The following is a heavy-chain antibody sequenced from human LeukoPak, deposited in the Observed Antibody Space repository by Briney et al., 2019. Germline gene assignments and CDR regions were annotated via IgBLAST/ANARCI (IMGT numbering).Heavy chain of an antibody. CDR2: IIHRVST. Sequence: SQTLSLTSPVYAGFFSVYYGGWIRQLQGKWRGWIGEIIHRVSTNYNPSLKSRVTISVDTSKNQFSLKLSSVTAADTAVYYCARSPGRYYDSSGYYRRLYYFDYWGQGTLVTVSS. V-gene: IGHV4-34*12. CDR1: AGFFSVYY. CDR3: ARSPGRYYDSSGYYRRLYYFDY. J-gene: IGHJ4*02. D-gene: IGHD3-22*01.